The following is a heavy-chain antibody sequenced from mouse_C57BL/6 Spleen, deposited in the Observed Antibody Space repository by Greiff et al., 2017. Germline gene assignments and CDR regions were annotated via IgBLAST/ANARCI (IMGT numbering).Heavy chain of an antibody. J-gene: IGHJ3*01. CDR1: GYSITSGYY. Sequence: EVKLQESGPGLVKPSQSLSLTCSVTGYSITSGYYWNWIRQFPGNKLEWMGYISYDGSNNYNPSLKNRISITRDTSKNQFFLKLNSVTTEDTATYYCARGDTWGQGTLVTVSA. CDR3: ARGDT. CDR2: ISYDGSN. V-gene: IGHV3-6*01.